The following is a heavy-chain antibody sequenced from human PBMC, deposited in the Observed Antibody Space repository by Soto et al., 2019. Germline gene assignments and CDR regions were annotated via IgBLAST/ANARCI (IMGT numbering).Heavy chain of an antibody. J-gene: IGHJ4*02. CDR1: GYTFTSYG. D-gene: IGHD3-22*01. CDR2: ISAYNGNT. V-gene: IGHV1-18*01. Sequence: ASVKVSCKASGYTFTSYGISWVRQAPGQGLEWMGWISAYNGNTNYAQKLQGRVTMTTDTSTSTAYMELRSLGSDDTAVYYCARSYDSSGYYRYYFDYWGQGTLVTVSS. CDR3: ARSYDSSGYYRYYFDY.